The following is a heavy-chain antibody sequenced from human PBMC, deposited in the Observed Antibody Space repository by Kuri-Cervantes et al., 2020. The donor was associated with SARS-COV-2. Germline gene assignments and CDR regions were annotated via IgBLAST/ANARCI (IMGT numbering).Heavy chain of an antibody. V-gene: IGHV1-46*01. J-gene: IGHJ6*03. CDR3: ARSGVSAATGYYYYYMDV. CDR2: INPSGGST. D-gene: IGHD1-14*01. Sequence: ASVKVSCKASGYIFTVYYVHWVRQAPGQGLEWMGMINPSGGSTTYGQKFQGRVTMTRDTSTSTVFMQLSSLRAEDTAVYYCARSGVSAATGYYYYYMDVWGKGTTVTVSS. CDR1: GYIFTVYY.